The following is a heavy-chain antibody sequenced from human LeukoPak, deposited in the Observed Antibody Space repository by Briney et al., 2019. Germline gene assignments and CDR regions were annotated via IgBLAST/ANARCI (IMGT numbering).Heavy chain of an antibody. Sequence: SETLSLTCAVYGGSFSGYYWNWIRQPPGKGLEWIGEINHSGSTNYNPSLKSRVTISVDTPKNQFSLKLSSVTAADTAVYYCARDWGPRIAAAGIGMEYWGQGTLVTVSS. CDR2: INHSGST. CDR3: ARDWGPRIAAAGIGMEY. D-gene: IGHD6-13*01. V-gene: IGHV4-34*01. CDR1: GGSFSGYY. J-gene: IGHJ4*02.